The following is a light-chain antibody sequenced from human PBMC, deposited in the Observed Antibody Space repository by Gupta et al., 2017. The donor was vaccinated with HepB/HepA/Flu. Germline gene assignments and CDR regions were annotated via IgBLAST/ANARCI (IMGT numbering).Light chain of an antibody. Sequence: DIVMTQVPLSLPVTPGEPASISCRCSQSLLNRNGYHYLDWYVQKPGQSPQLLISVVSLRASGVPDRFSGSGSGTDFTLTISRVEAEDVGVYYCMQCLHTPRTFGGGTKVEIK. V-gene: IGKV2-28*01. CDR2: VVS. CDR1: QSLLNRNGYHY. CDR3: MQCLHTPRT. J-gene: IGKJ4*01.